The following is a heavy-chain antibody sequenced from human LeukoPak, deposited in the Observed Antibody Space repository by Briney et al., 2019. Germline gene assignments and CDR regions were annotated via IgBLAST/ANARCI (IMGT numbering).Heavy chain of an antibody. CDR2: IYTSGST. V-gene: IGHV4-4*07. Sequence: PSETLSLTCTVSGGSISSYYWSWFRQPAGKGLEWIGRIYTSGSTNYNPSLKSRVTMSVDTSKNQFSLKLSSVTAADTAVYYCASDYGDYAEYFQHWGQGTLVTVSS. D-gene: IGHD4-17*01. CDR1: GGSISSYY. CDR3: ASDYGDYAEYFQH. J-gene: IGHJ1*01.